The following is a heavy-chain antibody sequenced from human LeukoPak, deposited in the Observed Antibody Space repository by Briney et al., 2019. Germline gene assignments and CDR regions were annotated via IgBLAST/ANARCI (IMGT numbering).Heavy chain of an antibody. J-gene: IGHJ4*02. Sequence: SETLSLTCAVYGGSFSGYYWSWIRQPPGKGLEWIGEINPSVSTNNNPSLKSRVTISVDTSKNQFTLKLNSVTAADTAVYYCARDLEYCSSTSCPFDYWGQGTLVTVSS. V-gene: IGHV4-34*01. CDR3: ARDLEYCSSTSCPFDY. D-gene: IGHD2-2*01. CDR2: INPSVST. CDR1: GGSFSGYY.